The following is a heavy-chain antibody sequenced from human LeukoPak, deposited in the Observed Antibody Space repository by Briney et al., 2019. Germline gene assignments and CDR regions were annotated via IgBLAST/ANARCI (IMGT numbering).Heavy chain of an antibody. CDR1: GFTFRSYA. CDR3: ARAGNIRFDY. CDR2: ISGSDGST. J-gene: IGHJ4*02. D-gene: IGHD1/OR15-1a*01. Sequence: PGGSLRLSRAASGFTFRSYAMSWVRQAPGKGLEWVSGISGSDGSTYYADSVKGRFTISRDNSKNTLYLQMNSLRAEDTALYYCARAGNIRFDYWGQGTLVTVSS. V-gene: IGHV3-23*01.